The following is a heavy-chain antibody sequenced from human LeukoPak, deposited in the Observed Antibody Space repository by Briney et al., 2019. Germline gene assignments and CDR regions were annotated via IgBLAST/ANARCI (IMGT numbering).Heavy chain of an antibody. CDR3: ARHYYLVPAAPRDAFDI. CDR2: ISAYNGNT. D-gene: IGHD2-2*01. V-gene: IGHV1-18*01. CDR1: GYTFTSYG. Sequence: ASVKVSCKASGYTFTSYGISWVRQAPGQGLEWMGWISAYNGNTNYVQKLQGRVTMTTDTSTSTAYMELRSLRSDDTAVYYCARHYYLVPAAPRDAFDIWGQGTMVTVSS. J-gene: IGHJ3*02.